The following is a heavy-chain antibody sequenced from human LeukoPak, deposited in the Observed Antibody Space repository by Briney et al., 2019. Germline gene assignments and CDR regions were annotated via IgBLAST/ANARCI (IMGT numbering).Heavy chain of an antibody. V-gene: IGHV1-69*01. Sequence: SVKVSCKASGGTFSSCAISWVRQAPGQGLEWMGGIIPIFGTANYAQKFQGRVTITADESTSTAYMELSSLRSEDTAVYYCARERYDSSGYYSPGHWFDPWGQGTLVTVSS. D-gene: IGHD3-22*01. J-gene: IGHJ5*02. CDR3: ARERYDSSGYYSPGHWFDP. CDR2: IIPIFGTA. CDR1: GGTFSSCA.